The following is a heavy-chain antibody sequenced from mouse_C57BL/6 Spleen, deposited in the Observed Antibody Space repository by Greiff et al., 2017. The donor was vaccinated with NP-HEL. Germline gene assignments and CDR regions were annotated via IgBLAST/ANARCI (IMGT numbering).Heavy chain of an antibody. D-gene: IGHD4-1*01. CDR3: ARKNWEGDYVDY. CDR2: IYPGDGDT. V-gene: IGHV1-80*01. CDR1: GYAFSSYW. J-gene: IGHJ2*01. Sequence: VQLQQSGAELVKPGASVKISCKASGYAFSSYWMNWVKQRPGKGLEWIGQIYPGDGDTNYNGKFKGKATLTADKSSSTAYMQLSSLTSEDSAVYFCARKNWEGDYVDYWGQGTTLTVSS.